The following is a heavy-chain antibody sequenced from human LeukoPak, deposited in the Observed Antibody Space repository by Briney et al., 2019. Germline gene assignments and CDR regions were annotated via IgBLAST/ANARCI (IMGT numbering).Heavy chain of an antibody. CDR3: ARVGHYYDSSGYYRPNH. Sequence: GGSLRLSCAASGFTFSSYSMNWVRQAPGKWLEWVSSISSSSSYIYYADSVKGRFTISRDNAKNSLCLQMNSLRAEDTAVYYCARVGHYYDSSGYYRPNHWGQGTLVTVSS. CDR2: ISSSSSYI. J-gene: IGHJ5*02. V-gene: IGHV3-21*01. CDR1: GFTFSSYS. D-gene: IGHD3-22*01.